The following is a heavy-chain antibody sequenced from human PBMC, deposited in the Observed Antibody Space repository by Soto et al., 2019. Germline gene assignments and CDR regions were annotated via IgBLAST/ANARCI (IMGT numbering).Heavy chain of an antibody. D-gene: IGHD4-17*01. CDR3: ALSHDYGGNSNAFDI. Sequence: SVKVSCKASGYSFSSYAISWVRQAPGQGLEWMGGIIPIFGTANYAQKFQGRVTMTADESTSTAYMELSRLRSDDTAVFYCALSHDYGGNSNAFDIWGQGTMVTV. J-gene: IGHJ3*02. CDR2: IIPIFGTA. CDR1: GYSFSSYA. V-gene: IGHV1-69*13.